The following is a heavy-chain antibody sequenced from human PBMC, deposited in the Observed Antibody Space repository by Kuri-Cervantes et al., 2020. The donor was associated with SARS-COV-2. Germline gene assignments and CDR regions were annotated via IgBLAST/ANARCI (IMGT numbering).Heavy chain of an antibody. CDR2: ISYDGSNK. Sequence: GGSLRLSCAASGSTFSSYAMHWVRQAPGKGLEWVAVISYDGSNKYYADSVEGRFTISRDNSKNTLYLQMNSLRAEDTAVYYCARDEGMGIVVRETAGPRFYYYGMDVWGQGTTVTVSS. D-gene: IGHD2-2*03. J-gene: IGHJ6*02. CDR1: GSTFSSYA. CDR3: ARDEGMGIVVRETAGPRFYYYGMDV. V-gene: IGHV3-30-3*01.